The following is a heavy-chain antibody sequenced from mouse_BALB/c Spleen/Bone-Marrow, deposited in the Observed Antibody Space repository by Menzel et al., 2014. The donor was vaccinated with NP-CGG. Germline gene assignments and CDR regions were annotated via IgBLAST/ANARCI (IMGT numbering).Heavy chain of an antibody. J-gene: IGHJ1*01. CDR1: GFDFSRYW. D-gene: IGHD2-2*01. Sequence: VQLQQSGGGLVQPGGSLKLSCAAPGFDFSRYWMSWVRQAPGKGLEWIGEINPDSSTINYTPSLKDKFIISRDNAKNTLYLQMSKVRSEDTALYYCALLGYYGYFYVWGAGTTVTVSS. V-gene: IGHV4-1*02. CDR3: ALLGYYGYFYV. CDR2: INPDSSTI.